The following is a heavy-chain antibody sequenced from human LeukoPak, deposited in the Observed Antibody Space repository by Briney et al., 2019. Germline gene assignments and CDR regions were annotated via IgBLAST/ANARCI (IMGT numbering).Heavy chain of an antibody. CDR1: GFTFSNAW. CDR3: TTDQYYYDSSGYPY. CDR2: IKSKTDGGTI. D-gene: IGHD3-22*01. Sequence: GGSLRLSCAASGFTFSNAWMCWVRQAPGKGLEWVGRIKSKTDGGTIDYAAPVKGRFTISRDDSKNTLYLQMNSLKTEDTAVYYCTTDQYYYDSSGYPYWGQGTLVTVSS. V-gene: IGHV3-15*01. J-gene: IGHJ4*02.